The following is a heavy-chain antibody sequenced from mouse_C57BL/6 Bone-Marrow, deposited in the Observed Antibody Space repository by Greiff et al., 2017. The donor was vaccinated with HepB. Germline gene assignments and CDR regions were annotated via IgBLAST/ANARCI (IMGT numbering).Heavy chain of an antibody. CDR2: IWSGGST. CDR1: GFSLTSYG. J-gene: IGHJ2*01. Sequence: VQLQESGPGLVQPSQSLSITCTVSGFSLTSYGVHWVRQSPGKGLEWLGVIWSGGSTDYNAAFISRLSISKDNSKSQVFFKMNSLQADDTAIYYCARNDGSSRSGYFDYWGQGTTLTVSS. V-gene: IGHV2-2*01. CDR3: ARNDGSSRSGYFDY. D-gene: IGHD1-1*01.